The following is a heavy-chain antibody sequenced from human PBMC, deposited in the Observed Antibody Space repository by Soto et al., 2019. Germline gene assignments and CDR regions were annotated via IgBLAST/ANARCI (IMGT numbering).Heavy chain of an antibody. D-gene: IGHD1-26*01. J-gene: IGHJ4*02. CDR3: ARRGSGSYDDY. V-gene: IGHV3-23*01. Sequence: EVPLLESGGGLVQPGGSLRLSCAASGFTFSSYAMRWVRQAPGKGLEWVSAISGSGGSTYYADSVKGRFTISRDNSKNTRYLQMNSRRAEDTAVYYCARRGSGSYDDYWGQGTLVIVSS. CDR2: ISGSGGST. CDR1: GFTFSSYA.